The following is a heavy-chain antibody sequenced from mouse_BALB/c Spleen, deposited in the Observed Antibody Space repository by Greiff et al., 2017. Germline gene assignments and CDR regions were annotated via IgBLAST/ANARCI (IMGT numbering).Heavy chain of an antibody. CDR3: ARNTTGPYAMDY. CDR2: ISYSGST. CDR1: GDSITSGY. V-gene: IGHV3-8*02. J-gene: IGHJ4*01. D-gene: IGHD1-1*01. Sequence: EVQVVESGPSLVKPSQTLSLTCSVTGDSITSGYWTWIRKFPGNKLEYMGYISYSGSTSYNPSLIRRISINRDTSNNQYYLQLNSVTTEDTDTYYSARNTTGPYAMDYWGQGTSVTVSS.